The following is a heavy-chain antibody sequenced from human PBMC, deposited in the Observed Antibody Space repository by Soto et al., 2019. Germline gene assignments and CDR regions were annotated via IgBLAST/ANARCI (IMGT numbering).Heavy chain of an antibody. CDR3: ARSGGRGGVMPIDS. J-gene: IGHJ4*02. Sequence: PSETLSLTCTVSGGSISSAGYYWNWIRQHPGKGLEWIGYIDYNGNTKYNPSHRRRVSISADTSKNQRALTLSSVTAADTAVYHCARSGGRGGVMPIDSWGQGTQVTV. CDR1: GGSISSAGYY. D-gene: IGHD3-16*01. V-gene: IGHV4-31*03. CDR2: IDYNGNT.